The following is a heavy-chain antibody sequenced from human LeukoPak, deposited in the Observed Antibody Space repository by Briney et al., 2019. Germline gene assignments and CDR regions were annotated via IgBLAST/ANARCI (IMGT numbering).Heavy chain of an antibody. J-gene: IGHJ4*02. CDR2: IIPIFGTA. Sequence: GASVKVSCKASGGTFSSYAISWVRQAPGQGLEWMGGIIPIFGTANYAQKFQGRVTITADKSTSTAYVELSSLRSEDTAVYYCARLIAAAGTGDYWGQGTLVTVSS. D-gene: IGHD6-13*01. CDR1: GGTFSSYA. CDR3: ARLIAAAGTGDY. V-gene: IGHV1-69*06.